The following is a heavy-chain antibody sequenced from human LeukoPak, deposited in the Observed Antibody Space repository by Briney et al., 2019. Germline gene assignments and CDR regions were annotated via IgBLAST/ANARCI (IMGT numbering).Heavy chain of an antibody. V-gene: IGHV4-38-2*02. CDR2: ISHSATT. CDR1: GYSISSTFY. CDR3: ARVNTPVATFDY. Sequence: SEPLSLTCNVSGYSISSTFYGAWIRQPPGKGLEWIATISHSATTYYTPSLKSRLTMSVDTSKNQFSLKLSSVTVADTAVYYCARVNTPVATFDYWGQGTLVTVSS. J-gene: IGHJ4*02. D-gene: IGHD2-15*01.